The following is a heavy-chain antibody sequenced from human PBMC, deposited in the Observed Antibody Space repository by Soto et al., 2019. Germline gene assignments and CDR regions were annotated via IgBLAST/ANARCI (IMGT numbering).Heavy chain of an antibody. D-gene: IGHD3-16*02. V-gene: IGHV3-30*18. CDR1: GFTFSSYG. Sequence: QVQLVESGGGVVQPGRSLRLSCAASGFTFSSYGMHWVRQAPGKGLEWVAVISYDGSNKYYADSVKGRFTISRDNSKNTLYLQMNSLRAEDTAVYYCAKGGFGGVIVTHFDYWGQGTLVTVSS. J-gene: IGHJ4*02. CDR2: ISYDGSNK. CDR3: AKGGFGGVIVTHFDY.